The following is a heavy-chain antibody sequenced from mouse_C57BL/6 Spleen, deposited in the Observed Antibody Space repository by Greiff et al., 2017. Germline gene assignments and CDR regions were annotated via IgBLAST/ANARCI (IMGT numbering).Heavy chain of an antibody. CDR1: GYAFSSSW. J-gene: IGHJ2*01. D-gene: IGHD2-3*01. CDR2: IYPGDGDT. Sequence: LQESGPELVKPGASVKISCKASGYAFSSSWMNWVKQRPGKGLEWIGRIYPGDGDTNYNGKFKGKATLTADKSSSTAYMQLSSLTSEDSAVYFCARGDGYYYYWGQGTTLTVSS. CDR3: ARGDGYYYY. V-gene: IGHV1-82*01.